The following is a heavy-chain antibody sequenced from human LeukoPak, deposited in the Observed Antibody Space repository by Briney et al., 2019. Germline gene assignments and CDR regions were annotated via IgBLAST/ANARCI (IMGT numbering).Heavy chain of an antibody. CDR2: ISAYNGNT. V-gene: IGHV1-18*01. CDR1: GYTFTSYG. J-gene: IGHJ5*02. CDR3: ARAQFVGDRQNWFDP. Sequence: ASVKVSCKASGYTFTSYGISWVRQAPGQGLEWMGWISAYNGNTNYAQKLQGRVTMTTDTSTSTAYMELRSPRSDDTAVYYCARAQFVGDRQNWFDPWGQGTLVTVSS. D-gene: IGHD1-26*01.